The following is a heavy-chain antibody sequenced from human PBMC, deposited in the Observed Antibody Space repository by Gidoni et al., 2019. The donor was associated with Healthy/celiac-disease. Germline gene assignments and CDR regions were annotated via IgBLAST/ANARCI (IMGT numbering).Heavy chain of an antibody. J-gene: IGHJ3*02. CDR2: IKQDGSEK. V-gene: IGHV3-7*01. CDR3: ARVTYYYDSSGYYTTFDAFDI. D-gene: IGHD3-22*01. CDR1: GFHFSSYW. Sequence: EVQLVESGGGLVQPGGYLRLSCAAPGFHFSSYWMTCVRQAPGKGLEWVANIKQDGSEKYYVDSVKGLFTISRDNAKNSLYLQMNSLRAEDTAVYYCARVTYYYDSSGYYTTFDAFDIWGQGTMVTVSS.